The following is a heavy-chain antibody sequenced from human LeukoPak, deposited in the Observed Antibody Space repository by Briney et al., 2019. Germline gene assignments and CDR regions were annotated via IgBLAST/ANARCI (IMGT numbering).Heavy chain of an antibody. CDR1: GGSISSGSYY. Sequence: KTSQTLSLTCTVSGGSISSGSYYWSWIPQPAGKGLEWIGHIYTSGSTKYNPSLKSRVTISAETSKNQFSLKLSSVTAADTAVYYCARDFVIAATTEYFQYWGQGTLVTVSS. D-gene: IGHD6-13*01. CDR2: IYTSGST. V-gene: IGHV4-61*09. CDR3: ARDFVIAATTEYFQY. J-gene: IGHJ1*01.